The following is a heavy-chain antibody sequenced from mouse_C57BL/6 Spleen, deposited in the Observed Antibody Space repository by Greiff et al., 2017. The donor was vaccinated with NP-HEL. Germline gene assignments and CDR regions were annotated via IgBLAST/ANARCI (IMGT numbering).Heavy chain of an antibody. CDR3: ALYYDYDGLY. CDR1: GFNIKNTY. Sequence: VQLQQSVAELVRPGATVKLSCTASGFNIKNTYMHWVKQRPEQGLEWIGRIDTANGNNKNAPKFQGKATITADTSSNTAYLQLSSLTSEATSIYYCALYYDYDGLYWGQGTTLTVSS. CDR2: IDTANGNN. V-gene: IGHV14-3*01. D-gene: IGHD2-4*01. J-gene: IGHJ2*01.